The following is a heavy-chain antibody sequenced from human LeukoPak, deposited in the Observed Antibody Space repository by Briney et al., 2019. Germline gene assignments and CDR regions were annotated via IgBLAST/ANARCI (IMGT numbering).Heavy chain of an antibody. CDR3: ARLVAPWAGWYFDL. J-gene: IGHJ2*01. CDR1: GGSISSGGYY. V-gene: IGHV4-30-2*01. Sequence: SETLSLTCTVSGGSISSGGYYWSWIRQPPGKGLESIGYIYHSGSTYYNPSLKSRGTISVDRSKNQFSLKLSSVTAADTAVYYCARLVAPWAGWYFDLWGRGTLVTVSS. CDR2: IYHSGST. D-gene: IGHD1-26*01.